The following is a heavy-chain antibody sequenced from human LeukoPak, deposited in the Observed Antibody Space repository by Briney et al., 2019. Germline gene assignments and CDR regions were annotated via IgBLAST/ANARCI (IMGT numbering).Heavy chain of an antibody. CDR2: LSHSGST. CDR3: ARLSYDGSGSYYNGGFYYMDV. J-gene: IGHJ6*03. D-gene: IGHD3-10*01. CDR1: GFSITSGYY. V-gene: IGHV4-38-2*01. Sequence: SETLSLTCEVSGFSITSGYYWGWIRQTPGKGLEWIGSLSHSGSTYSNPSLKSRVSISLYTSKNQLSLELSSVTAADTAIYYCARLSYDGSGSYYNGGFYYMDVWGKGTTVTVSS.